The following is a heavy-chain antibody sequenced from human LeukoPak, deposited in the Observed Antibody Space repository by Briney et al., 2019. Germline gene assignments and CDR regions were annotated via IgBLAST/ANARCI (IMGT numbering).Heavy chain of an antibody. Sequence: SETLSLTCTVSGGSISSYYWSWIRQPAGKGLEWIGRIYTSGSTNYNPSLKSRVTMSVDTSKNQFSLKLSSVTAADTAVYYCARGPRPHPWGSYPYYFDYWGQGTLVTVSS. V-gene: IGHV4-4*07. CDR2: IYTSGST. CDR1: GGSISSYY. J-gene: IGHJ4*02. CDR3: ARGPRPHPWGSYPYYFDY. D-gene: IGHD3-16*01.